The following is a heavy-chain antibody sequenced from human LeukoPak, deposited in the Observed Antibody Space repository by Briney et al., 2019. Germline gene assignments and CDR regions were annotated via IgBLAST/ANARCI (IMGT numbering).Heavy chain of an antibody. Sequence: PGGSLRLSCAASGFTFDDYGMSWVRQAPGKGLEWVSGINWNGGSTGYADSVKGRFTISRDNAKNSLYLQMNSLRAEDTALYYCARRRGNQWLANFDYWGQGTLVTVSS. D-gene: IGHD6-19*01. CDR1: GFTFDDYG. CDR2: INWNGGST. J-gene: IGHJ4*02. CDR3: ARRRGNQWLANFDY. V-gene: IGHV3-20*04.